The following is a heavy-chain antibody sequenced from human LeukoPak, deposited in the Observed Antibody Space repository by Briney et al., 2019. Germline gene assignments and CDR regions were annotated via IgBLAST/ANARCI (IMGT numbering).Heavy chain of an antibody. CDR3: ARDMRGYDYGDYVVDYYYGMDV. Sequence: GGSLRLSCAASGFTFSSYAMSWVRQAPGKGLEWVSAISGSGGSTYYADSVKGRFTISRDNSKNTLYLQMNSLGAEDTAVYYCARDMRGYDYGDYVVDYYYGMDVWGQGTTVTVSS. D-gene: IGHD4-17*01. J-gene: IGHJ6*02. V-gene: IGHV3-23*01. CDR1: GFTFSSYA. CDR2: ISGSGGST.